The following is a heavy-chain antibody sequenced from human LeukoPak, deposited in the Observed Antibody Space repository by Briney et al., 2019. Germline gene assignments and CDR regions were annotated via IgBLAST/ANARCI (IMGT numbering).Heavy chain of an antibody. CDR2: MHNGVHT. Sequence: PSETLSLTCTVPGDSISSYFWSWIRQPPGKGLEWIGYMHNGVHTNYNPSLKSRVTISGDTSKNQVSLKLTSVTAADTAVYYCAATIKRDYGDTHLEYWGQGNLVTVSS. J-gene: IGHJ4*02. V-gene: IGHV4-59*01. CDR3: AATIKRDYGDTHLEY. D-gene: IGHD4/OR15-4a*01. CDR1: GDSISSYF.